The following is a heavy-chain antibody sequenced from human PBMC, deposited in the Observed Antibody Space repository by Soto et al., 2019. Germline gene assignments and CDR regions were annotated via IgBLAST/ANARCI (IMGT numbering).Heavy chain of an antibody. D-gene: IGHD4-17*01. CDR1: GFTVSSNY. CDR2: IYSGGST. Sequence: GGSLRLSCAASGFTVSSNYMSWVRQAPGKGLEWVSVIYSGGSTYYADSVKGRFTISRDNSKNTLYLQMNSLRAEDTAVYYCARDRRSYDYGDYYYYYYGMDVWGQGTTVTVSS. V-gene: IGHV3-66*01. J-gene: IGHJ6*02. CDR3: ARDRRSYDYGDYYYYYYGMDV.